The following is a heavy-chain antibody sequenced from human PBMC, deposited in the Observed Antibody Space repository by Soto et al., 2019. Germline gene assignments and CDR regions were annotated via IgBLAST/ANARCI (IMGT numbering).Heavy chain of an antibody. V-gene: IGHV4-39*01. CDR3: ARLYSSSWNPHYFDY. CDR1: GGSISSSSYY. J-gene: IGHJ4*02. D-gene: IGHD6-13*01. CDR2: IYYSGST. Sequence: QLQLQESGPGLVKPSGTLSLTCTVSGGSISSSSYYRGWIRQPPGKGLEWIGSIYYSGSTYYNPYLKSRVTTSVDTSKNQFSLKLSSVTAADTAVYYCARLYSSSWNPHYFDYWGQGTLVTVSS.